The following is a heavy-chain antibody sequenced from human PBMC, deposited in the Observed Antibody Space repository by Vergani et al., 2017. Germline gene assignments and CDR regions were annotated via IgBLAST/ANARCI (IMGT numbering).Heavy chain of an antibody. CDR1: GFTFSSHA. J-gene: IGHJ6*03. D-gene: IGHD5-24*01. V-gene: IGHV3-30*18. CDR3: AKAGSVASESLQYNFYMDV. Sequence: QVQLVESGGGIVQPGRSLRLSCVASGFTFSSHAIHWVRRAPGKGLEWVAVISTDGTKKYYGASVKGRFTISRDNSKKTLDLQMNSLRTEDSAVYYCAKAGSVASESLQYNFYMDVWGKGTTVTVS. CDR2: ISTDGTKK.